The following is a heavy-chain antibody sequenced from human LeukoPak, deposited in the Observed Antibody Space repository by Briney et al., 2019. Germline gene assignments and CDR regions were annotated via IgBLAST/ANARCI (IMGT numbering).Heavy chain of an antibody. D-gene: IGHD3-3*01. V-gene: IGHV4-39*01. J-gene: IGHJ4*02. Sequence: PSETLSLTCTVSGGSISSSSYYWGWIRQPPGKGLEWIGSIYYSGSTYYNPSLKSRVTISVDTSKNQFSLKLSSVTAADTAVYYCARGVAYDFWSGYSHWGQGTLVTVSS. CDR1: GGSISSSSYY. CDR3: ARGVAYDFWSGYSH. CDR2: IYYSGST.